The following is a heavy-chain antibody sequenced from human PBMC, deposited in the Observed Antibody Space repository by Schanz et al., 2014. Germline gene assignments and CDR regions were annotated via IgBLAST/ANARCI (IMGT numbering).Heavy chain of an antibody. Sequence: QVQLVDSGGGVVQPGGSLRLSCAASGFTFNSYAFHWVRQAPGKGLEWVALISYDGNTKYYADSVKGRFTISRDNSKNTLYLQMNSLRADDTAVYYCARDLLVSHYDFWSGNDYWGQGTLXTVSS. CDR3: ARDLLVSHYDFWSGNDY. V-gene: IGHV3-30-3*01. J-gene: IGHJ4*02. CDR2: ISYDGNTK. D-gene: IGHD3-3*01. CDR1: GFTFNSYA.